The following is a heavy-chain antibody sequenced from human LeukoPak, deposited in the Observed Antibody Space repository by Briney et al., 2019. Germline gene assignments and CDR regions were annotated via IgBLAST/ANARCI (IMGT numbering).Heavy chain of an antibody. CDR3: ARDLGGGSMVRGYYYYYMDV. V-gene: IGHV1-69*13. Sequence: GASVKVSCKASGGTFSSYAISWVRQAPGQGLEWMGGIIPIFGTANYAQKFQGRVTITADESTSTAYMELSSLRSEDTAVYYCARDLGGGSMVRGYYYYYMDVWGKGTTVTVSS. CDR2: IIPIFGTA. J-gene: IGHJ6*03. D-gene: IGHD3-10*01. CDR1: GGTFSSYA.